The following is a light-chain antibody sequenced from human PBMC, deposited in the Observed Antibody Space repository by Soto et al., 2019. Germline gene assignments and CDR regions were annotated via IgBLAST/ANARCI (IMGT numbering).Light chain of an antibody. V-gene: IGKV3-11*01. CDR1: QSVSSY. J-gene: IGKJ4*01. Sequence: EIVLTQSPATLSLSPGERATLSCRASQSVSSYLAWYHQKPGQAPRLLIYDASNRATGIPARFSGSGSGTDFTLTISRLEPEDFAVYYCQQRSNWLLTFGGGTKVEIK. CDR3: QQRSNWLLT. CDR2: DAS.